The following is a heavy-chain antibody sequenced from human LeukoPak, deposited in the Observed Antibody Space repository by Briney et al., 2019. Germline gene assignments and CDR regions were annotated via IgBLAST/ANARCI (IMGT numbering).Heavy chain of an antibody. CDR1: GFTFSSYS. J-gene: IGHJ4*02. Sequence: GGSLRLSCAASGFTFSSYSMDWVRQAPGKGLEWVSYTSSSSSTIKYADSVRGRFTISRDNAENSLYLQMNSLRAEDTAVYYCAKYYYTSGSSGGRVFDYWGQGTLVTVSS. D-gene: IGHD3-10*01. CDR3: AKYYYTSGSSGGRVFDY. V-gene: IGHV3-48*01. CDR2: TSSSSSTI.